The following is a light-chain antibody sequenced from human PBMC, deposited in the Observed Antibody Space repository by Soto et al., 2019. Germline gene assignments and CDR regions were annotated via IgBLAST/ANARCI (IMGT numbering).Light chain of an antibody. Sequence: QAVVAQPASVSGSPGQSITISCTGTSSDIGGYDYVSWYQQHPGNAPKLVIYEVANRPSGVSHRFSGSKSGNTASLTISGLQAEDEADYYCTSYTNRASYVFGTGTKLTVL. CDR2: EVA. CDR3: TSYTNRASYV. J-gene: IGLJ1*01. CDR1: SSDIGGYDY. V-gene: IGLV2-14*01.